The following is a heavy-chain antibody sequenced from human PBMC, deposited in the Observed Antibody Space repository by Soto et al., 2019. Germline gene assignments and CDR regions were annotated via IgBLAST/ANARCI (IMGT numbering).Heavy chain of an antibody. CDR3: ATGRYYDEDAFDI. J-gene: IGHJ3*02. CDR2: FDPEDGET. CDR1: GYTLTELS. D-gene: IGHD3-22*01. Sequence: ASVKVSCKVSGYTLTELSMHWVRQAPGKGLEWMGGFDPEDGETIYAQKFQGRVTMTEGTSTDTAYMELSSLRSEDTAVYYCATGRYYDEDAFDIWGQGTMVTVSS. V-gene: IGHV1-24*01.